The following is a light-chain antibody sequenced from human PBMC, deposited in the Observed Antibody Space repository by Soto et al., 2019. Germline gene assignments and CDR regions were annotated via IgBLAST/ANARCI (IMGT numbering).Light chain of an antibody. Sequence: DIQMTQSPSTLSGSVGDRVTITCRASQTISSWLAWYQQKPGKAPKLLIYKASTLKSRVPSRFRGSGSGTDFTLTISSMQPDDFATYYCQPYNSYSEAVGPGTKVEIK. CDR2: KAS. V-gene: IGKV1-5*03. CDR1: QTISSW. J-gene: IGKJ1*01. CDR3: QPYNSYSEA.